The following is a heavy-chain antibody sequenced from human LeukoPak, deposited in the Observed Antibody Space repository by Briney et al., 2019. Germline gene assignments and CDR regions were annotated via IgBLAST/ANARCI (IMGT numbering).Heavy chain of an antibody. CDR1: GFTFSSYG. D-gene: IGHD1-14*01. Sequence: PGGSLRLSCAASGFTFSSYGMHWVRQAPGKGLEWVAVISYDGSNKYYADSVKGRFTISRDNSKNTLYPLMNSLRAEDTAVYYCARERTGDDFDVWGQGTMVTVSS. CDR3: ARERTGDDFDV. V-gene: IGHV3-30*03. CDR2: ISYDGSNK. J-gene: IGHJ3*01.